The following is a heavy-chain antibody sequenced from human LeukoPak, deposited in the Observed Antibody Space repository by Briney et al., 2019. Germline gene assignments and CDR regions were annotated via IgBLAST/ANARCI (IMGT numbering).Heavy chain of an antibody. Sequence: GGSLRLSCVASGFTFSSQTMNWVRQAPGKGLKWVSSISSTSSHIYYADSVKGRFTISRDNSKNTLYLQMNSLRAEDTAVYYCSIPEGRGYFDYWGQGTLVTVSS. CDR2: ISSTSSHI. V-gene: IGHV3-21*01. D-gene: IGHD1-14*01. CDR1: GFTFSSQT. J-gene: IGHJ4*02. CDR3: SIPEGRGYFDY.